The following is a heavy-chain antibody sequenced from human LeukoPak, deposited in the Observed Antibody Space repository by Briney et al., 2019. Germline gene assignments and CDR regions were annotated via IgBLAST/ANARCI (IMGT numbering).Heavy chain of an antibody. CDR2: INHSGST. D-gene: IGHD2-2*01. V-gene: IGHV4-34*01. Sequence: NPSETLSLTCAVYGGSFRGYYWSWIRQPPGKGLEWIGEINHSGSTNYNPSLKSRVTISVDTSKNQFSLKLSSVTAADTAVYYCARVLGYCSSTSCYGGYYFDYWGQGTLVTVSS. J-gene: IGHJ4*02. CDR1: GGSFRGYY. CDR3: ARVLGYCSSTSCYGGYYFDY.